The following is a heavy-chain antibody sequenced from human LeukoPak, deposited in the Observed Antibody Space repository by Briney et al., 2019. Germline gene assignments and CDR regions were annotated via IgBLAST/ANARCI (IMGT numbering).Heavy chain of an antibody. V-gene: IGHV3-21*01. CDR3: ARDTSRATYYDFWSGYLRRNDAFDI. Sequence: GGSLRLSCAASGFTFSSYSMNWVRQAPGKGLEWVSSISSSSYIYYADSVKGRFTISRDNAKNSLYLQMNSLRAEDTAVYYCARDTSRATYYDFWSGYLRRNDAFDIWGQGTMVTVSS. D-gene: IGHD3-3*01. CDR1: GFTFSSYS. J-gene: IGHJ3*02. CDR2: ISSSSYI.